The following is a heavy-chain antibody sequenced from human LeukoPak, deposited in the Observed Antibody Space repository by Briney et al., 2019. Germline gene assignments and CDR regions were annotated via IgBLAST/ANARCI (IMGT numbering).Heavy chain of an antibody. V-gene: IGHV4-39*07. Sequence: PSETLSLTCTVSGGSISSSSYYWGWIRQPPGKGLEWIGSIYYSGSTYYNPSLKSRVTISLDTSKNQFSLKLSSVTVADTAVYFCASMRGYGYGYSDFWGQGTLVTVSS. CDR3: ASMRGYGYGYSDF. CDR2: IYYSGST. CDR1: GGSISSSSYY. J-gene: IGHJ4*02. D-gene: IGHD5-18*01.